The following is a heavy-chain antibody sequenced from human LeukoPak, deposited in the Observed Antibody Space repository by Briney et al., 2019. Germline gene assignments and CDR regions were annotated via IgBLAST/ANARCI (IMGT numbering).Heavy chain of an antibody. Sequence: SGGSLRLSCAASGLTVSSNYMSWVRQAPGKGLEWVSLIYRGGTTYYADSVKGRFTIYRDNSKNTLYLQMNSLRAEDTAIYYYARGLSGGNFDYWGQGTLVTVSS. V-gene: IGHV3-53*01. CDR2: IYRGGTT. CDR1: GLTVSSNY. J-gene: IGHJ4*02. D-gene: IGHD3-3*01. CDR3: ARGLSGGNFDY.